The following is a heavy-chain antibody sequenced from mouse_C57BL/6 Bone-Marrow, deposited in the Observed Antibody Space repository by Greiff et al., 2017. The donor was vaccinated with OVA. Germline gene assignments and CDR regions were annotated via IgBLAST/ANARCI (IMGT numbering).Heavy chain of an antibody. CDR2: IDPSDSYT. Sequence: QVQLKQPGAELVRPGPSVKLSCKASGYTFTSYWMHWVKQRPGQGLEWIGVIDPSDSYTNYNQQFKGKATLTVDTSSSTAYMQLSSLTSEDSAVYYCARSGYDPFDYWGQGTTLTVSS. CDR3: ARSGYDPFDY. J-gene: IGHJ2*01. V-gene: IGHV1-59*01. CDR1: GYTFTSYW. D-gene: IGHD2-2*01.